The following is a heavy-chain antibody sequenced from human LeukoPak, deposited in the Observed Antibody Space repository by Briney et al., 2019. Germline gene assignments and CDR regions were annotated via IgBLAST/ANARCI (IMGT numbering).Heavy chain of an antibody. J-gene: IGHJ4*02. CDR1: GFTFSTYA. D-gene: IGHD5-18*01. CDR3: ARDSIPVGEYSYGYFDY. Sequence: GGSLRLSCATSGFTFSTYAMSWVRQAPGKGLEWVSSISRNGGSSTYYADSVKGRFTISRDNSKNTVYLQMNSLRAEDTAVYYCARDSIPVGEYSYGYFDYWGQGTLVTVSS. V-gene: IGHV3-23*01. CDR2: ISRNGGSST.